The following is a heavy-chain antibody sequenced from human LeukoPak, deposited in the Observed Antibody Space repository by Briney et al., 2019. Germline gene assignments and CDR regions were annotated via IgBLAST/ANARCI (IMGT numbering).Heavy chain of an antibody. J-gene: IGHJ3*02. Sequence: SETLSLTCTVSGGSISVYHWSWIRQPLGKGLEWIGYLYDTGMTNYSPSLKSRVTISVDTSNNQISLKLTSVTAADTAIYFCAKEGMGSEATTADGAFDIWGQGTTVTVSS. D-gene: IGHD1-26*01. V-gene: IGHV4-4*08. CDR2: LYDTGMT. CDR1: GGSISVYH. CDR3: AKEGMGSEATTADGAFDI.